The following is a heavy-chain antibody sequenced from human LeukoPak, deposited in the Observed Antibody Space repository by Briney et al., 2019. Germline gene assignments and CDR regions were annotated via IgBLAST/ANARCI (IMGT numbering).Heavy chain of an antibody. Sequence: PGGSLRLSCAASGFTFSSYEMNWVRQAPGKGLEWVSYISSSGSTIYYADSVKGRFTISRDNAKNSLYLRMNSLRAEDTAVYYCARIPGIAAAGDSFDPWGQGTLVTVSS. CDR2: ISSSGSTI. V-gene: IGHV3-48*03. CDR3: ARIPGIAAAGDSFDP. J-gene: IGHJ5*02. D-gene: IGHD6-13*01. CDR1: GFTFSSYE.